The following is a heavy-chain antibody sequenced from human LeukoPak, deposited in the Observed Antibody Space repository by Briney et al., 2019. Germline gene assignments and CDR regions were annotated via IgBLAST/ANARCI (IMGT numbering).Heavy chain of an antibody. Sequence: GGSLRLSCAASGFTFSTYAMSWVRQAPGEGLEWVSAIRASGGSTHYADSVKGRFTISRDNSKNTLYLQMNSLRAEDTALYYCAKSSSNYPYYFDFWGQGTLVTVSS. V-gene: IGHV3-23*01. CDR1: GFTFSTYA. J-gene: IGHJ4*02. CDR3: AKSSSNYPYYFDF. D-gene: IGHD2-2*01. CDR2: IRASGGST.